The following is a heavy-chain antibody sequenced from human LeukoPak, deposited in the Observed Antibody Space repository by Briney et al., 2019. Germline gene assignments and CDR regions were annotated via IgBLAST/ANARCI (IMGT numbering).Heavy chain of an antibody. CDR2: ISSSSSYI. CDR1: AFTFSSYS. J-gene: IGHJ5*02. Sequence: PGGSLRLSCAASAFTFSSYSMNWVRQAPGKGLEWLSSISSSSSYIYYADSVKGRFTISRDNAKNSLYLQMNSLRAEDTAVYYCARARKEYYGSGSSINWFDPWGQGTLVTVSS. D-gene: IGHD3-10*01. CDR3: ARARKEYYGSGSSINWFDP. V-gene: IGHV3-21*01.